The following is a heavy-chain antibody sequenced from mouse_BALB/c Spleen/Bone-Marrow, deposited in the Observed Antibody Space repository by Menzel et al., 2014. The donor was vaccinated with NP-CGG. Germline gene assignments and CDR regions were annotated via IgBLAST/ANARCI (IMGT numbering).Heavy chain of an antibody. Sequence: VQPKESGGGLVQPGGSRKLSCAASGFTFSDYGMAWVRQAPGKGPEWVAFISNLAYSIYYADTVTGRFTISRENAKNTLYLEMSSLRSEDTAMYYCARDQVYYYGSSYGYFDVWGAGTTVTVSS. J-gene: IGHJ1*01. V-gene: IGHV5-15*02. D-gene: IGHD1-1*01. CDR3: ARDQVYYYGSSYGYFDV. CDR2: ISNLAYSI. CDR1: GFTFSDYG.